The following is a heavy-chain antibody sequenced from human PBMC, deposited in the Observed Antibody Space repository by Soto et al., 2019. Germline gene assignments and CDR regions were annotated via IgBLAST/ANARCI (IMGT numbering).Heavy chain of an antibody. CDR3: ARNRDIVVVPAAIVYHYGMDV. J-gene: IGHJ6*02. CDR1: GYTFTSYY. CDR2: INPSGGST. Sequence: ASVKVSCKASGYTFTSYYMHWVRQAPGQGLEWMGMINPSGGSTSYAQKFQGRATMTRDTSTSTVYMELSSLRSEDTAVYYCARNRDIVVVPAAIVYHYGMDVCGQGTTVTVSS. V-gene: IGHV1-46*01. D-gene: IGHD2-2*02.